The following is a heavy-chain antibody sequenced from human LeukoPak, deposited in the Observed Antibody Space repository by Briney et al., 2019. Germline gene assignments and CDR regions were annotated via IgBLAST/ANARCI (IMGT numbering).Heavy chain of an antibody. CDR1: GFSVGSSG. J-gene: IGHJ4*02. CDR2: ISLDGETT. V-gene: IGHV3-23*01. D-gene: IGHD6-19*01. CDR3: AQGYLSGWYPN. Sequence: PGGSLRLSCAVSGFSVGSSGMSWLRQAPGKGLEWISAISLDGETTYYAVSVKGRFFISRDSSRNKLYLQLSSLRVEDTAVYYCAQGYLSGWYPNWGQGSLVSVSS.